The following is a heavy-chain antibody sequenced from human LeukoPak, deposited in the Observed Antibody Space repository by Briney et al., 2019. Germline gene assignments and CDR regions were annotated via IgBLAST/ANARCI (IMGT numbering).Heavy chain of an antibody. J-gene: IGHJ6*03. V-gene: IGHV4-39*01. D-gene: IGHD3-10*01. CDR1: GGSISSSSYY. Sequence: SETLSLTCTVSGGSISSSSYYWGWIRQPPGKGLEWIGSIYYSGSTHYNPSLKSRVTISVDTSKNQFSLKLSSVTAADTAVYYCARNHVLLWFGEPSYYMDVWGKGTTVTVSS. CDR3: ARNHVLLWFGEPSYYMDV. CDR2: IYYSGST.